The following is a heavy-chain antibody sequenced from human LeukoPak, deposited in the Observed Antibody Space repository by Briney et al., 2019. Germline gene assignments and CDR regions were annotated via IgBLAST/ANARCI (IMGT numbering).Heavy chain of an antibody. CDR1: GFTVSSNY. D-gene: IGHD4-17*01. J-gene: IGHJ4*02. V-gene: IGHV3-66*02. CDR3: AKDSWVTTAGYFDY. Sequence: GGSLRLSCAASGFTVSSNYMSWVRQAPGKGLEWVSVIYSGGSTYYADSVKGRFTISRDNSKNKLYLQMNSLRAEDTAVYYCAKDSWVTTAGYFDYWGQGPLVTVSS. CDR2: IYSGGST.